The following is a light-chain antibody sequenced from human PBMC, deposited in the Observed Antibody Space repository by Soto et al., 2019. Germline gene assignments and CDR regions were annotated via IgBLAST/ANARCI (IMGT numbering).Light chain of an antibody. CDR1: SSNIGSNY. CDR3: GAWEDSLSGPA. V-gene: IGLV1-47*02. CDR2: SNN. J-gene: IGLJ2*01. Sequence: QSVLTQPPSASGTPGQRVTISCSGSSSNIGSNYVYWYQQLPGTAPKLLIYSNNQRPSGVPDRFSGSKSGTSASLAISGLRSEDEADYYCGAWEDSLSGPAFGVGTKLTVL.